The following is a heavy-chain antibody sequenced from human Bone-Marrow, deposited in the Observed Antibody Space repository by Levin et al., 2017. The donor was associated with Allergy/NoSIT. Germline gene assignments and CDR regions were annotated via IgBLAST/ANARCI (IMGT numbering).Heavy chain of an antibody. V-gene: IGHV3-48*02. CDR2: ISSSSDRT. J-gene: IGHJ6*02. CDR1: GFSFDTFD. CDR3: SRVDYYYGLDL. Sequence: QSGGSLRLSCTASGFSFDTFDMTWVRQTPGKGLEWVSDISSSSDRTNYADSVKGRFTVSRDNAKKSLYLQMNSLRDEDTAVYYCSRVDYYYGLDLWGHGTTVTVSS. D-gene: IGHD3-16*01.